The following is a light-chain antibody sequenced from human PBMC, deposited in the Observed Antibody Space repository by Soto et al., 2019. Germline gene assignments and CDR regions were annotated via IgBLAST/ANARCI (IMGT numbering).Light chain of an antibody. Sequence: QSALTHPASVSGSPGQSIAISGTGTSSDVGGNNFVSWYQQYQGTVPKLIIYDVTNRPSGVSDRFSGSKSGNTASLTISGLQAEDEADYYCSSYTSSSTYVFGSGTKLTVL. CDR2: DVT. V-gene: IGLV2-14*01. CDR3: SSYTSSSTYV. CDR1: SSDVGGNNF. J-gene: IGLJ1*01.